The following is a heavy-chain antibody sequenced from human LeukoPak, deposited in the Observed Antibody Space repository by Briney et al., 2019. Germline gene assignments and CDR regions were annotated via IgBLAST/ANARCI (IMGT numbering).Heavy chain of an antibody. D-gene: IGHD6-19*01. CDR1: GFTFSSYG. CDR2: IWYDGSNK. Sequence: GSLRLSCAASGFTFSSYGMHWVRQAPGKGLEWVAVIWYDGSNKYYADSVKGRFTISRDNSKNTLYLQMNSLRAEDTAVYYCARDGSGSGWRFDYWGQGTLVTVSS. CDR3: ARDGSGSGWRFDY. V-gene: IGHV3-33*01. J-gene: IGHJ4*02.